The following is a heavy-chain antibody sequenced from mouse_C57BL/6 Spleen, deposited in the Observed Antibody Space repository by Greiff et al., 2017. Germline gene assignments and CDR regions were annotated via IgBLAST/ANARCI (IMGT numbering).Heavy chain of an antibody. CDR3: ARYYYDYDEDWYFDV. D-gene: IGHD2-4*01. CDR1: GYTFTSYW. J-gene: IGHJ1*03. Sequence: QVQLQQPGAELVKPGASVKMSCKASGYTFTSYWITWVKQRPGQGLEWIGDIYPGSGSTNYNEKFKSKATLTVDTSSSTAYMQLSSLTSEDSAVNYCARYYYDYDEDWYFDVWGTGTTVTVSS. V-gene: IGHV1-55*01. CDR2: IYPGSGST.